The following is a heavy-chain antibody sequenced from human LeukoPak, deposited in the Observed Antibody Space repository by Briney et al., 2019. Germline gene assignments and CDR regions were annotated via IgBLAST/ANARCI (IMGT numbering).Heavy chain of an antibody. Sequence: ASVKVSCKASGYTFTSYDINWVRQATGQGLEWMGWMNPNSGNTGYAQKFQGRVTMTRNTSISTAYMELSSLRSEDTAVYYCARRGVTCYYYYYMDVWGKGTTVTVSS. CDR2: MNPNSGNT. V-gene: IGHV1-8*01. J-gene: IGHJ6*03. CDR1: GYTFTSYD. D-gene: IGHD3-10*01. CDR3: ARRGVTCYYYYYMDV.